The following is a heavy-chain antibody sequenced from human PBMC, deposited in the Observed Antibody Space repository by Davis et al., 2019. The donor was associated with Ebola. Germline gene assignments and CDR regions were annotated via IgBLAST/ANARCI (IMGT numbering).Heavy chain of an antibody. J-gene: IGHJ4*02. CDR2: IYYSGST. V-gene: IGHV4-34*01. Sequence: MPSETLSLTCAVYGGSFSGYYWSWIRQPPGKGLEWIGSIYYSGSTNYNPSLKSRVTISMDTSKSQFSLMLSFVTAADTAVYYCARRQTASSFVDYWGQGTLVTVSS. CDR3: ARRQTASSFVDY. D-gene: IGHD2-21*02. CDR1: GGSFSGYY.